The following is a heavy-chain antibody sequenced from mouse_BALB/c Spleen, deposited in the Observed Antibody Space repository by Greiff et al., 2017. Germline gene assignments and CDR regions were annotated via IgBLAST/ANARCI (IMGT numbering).Heavy chain of an antibody. CDR2: ISIGGGST. CDR1: GFTFSSYT. D-gene: IGHD4-1*01. Sequence: EVQVVESGGGLVQPGGSLKLSCAASGFTFSSYTMSWVRQTPEKRLEWVAYISIGGGSTYYPDTLKGRSTISRDNAKNTLYLQMSSLKSEDTAMYCCTTQLDSYAMDYWGQGTSVTVSS. J-gene: IGHJ4*01. CDR3: TTQLDSYAMDY. V-gene: IGHV5-12-2*01.